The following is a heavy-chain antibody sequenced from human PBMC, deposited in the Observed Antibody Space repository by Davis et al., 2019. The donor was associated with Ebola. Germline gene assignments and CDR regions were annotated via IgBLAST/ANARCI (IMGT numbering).Heavy chain of an antibody. V-gene: IGHV4-4*07. J-gene: IGHJ6*03. CDR2: IYTSGST. CDR3: AREAFDYSNYYYMDV. CDR1: GGSISSYY. D-gene: IGHD4-11*01. Sequence: PSETLSLTCTVSGGSISSYYWSWIRQPAGKGLEWIGRIYTSGSTNYNPSLKSRVTMSVDTSKNQFSLKLSSVTAADTAVYYCAREAFDYSNYYYMDVWGKGTTVTVSS.